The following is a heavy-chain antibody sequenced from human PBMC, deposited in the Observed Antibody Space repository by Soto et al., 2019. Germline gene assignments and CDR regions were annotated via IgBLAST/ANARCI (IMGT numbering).Heavy chain of an antibody. D-gene: IGHD2-15*01. Sequence: PGESLKISCKGSGYSFTSYWIGWVRQIPGKVLEWMGIIYPGDSDTRYSPSFQGQVTISADKSISTAYLQWSSLKASDTAMYYCARSLSHCSGGSCYSYYYYGMDVWGQGXTVTVYS. CDR3: ARSLSHCSGGSCYSYYYYGMDV. V-gene: IGHV5-51*01. CDR1: GYSFTSYW. CDR2: IYPGDSDT. J-gene: IGHJ6*02.